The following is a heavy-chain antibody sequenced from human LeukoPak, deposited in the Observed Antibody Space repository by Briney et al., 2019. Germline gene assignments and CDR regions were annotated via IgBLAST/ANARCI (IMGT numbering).Heavy chain of an antibody. D-gene: IGHD3-3*01. V-gene: IGHV1-69*02. CDR1: GGTFSSYT. CDR2: IIPILGIA. CDR3: ARGPAQATYYDFWSGSTTSNWFDP. Sequence: SVKVSCKASGGTFSSYTISWVRQAPGQGLEWMGRIIPILGIANYAQKFQGRVTITADKSTSTAYMELSSLRSEDTAVYYCARGPAQATYYDFWSGSTTSNWFDPWDQGTLVTVSS. J-gene: IGHJ5*02.